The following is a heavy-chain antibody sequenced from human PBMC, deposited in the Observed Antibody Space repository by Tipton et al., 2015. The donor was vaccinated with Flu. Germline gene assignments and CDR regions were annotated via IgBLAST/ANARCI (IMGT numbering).Heavy chain of an antibody. V-gene: IGHV4-61*02. CDR2: TYTNGDT. D-gene: IGHD2-15*01. CDR1: GIPMRSGIQS. CDR3: ARDSGAYPLGFDP. J-gene: IGHJ5*01. Sequence: LRLSCSVSGIPMRSGIQSWSWIRQSAGKGLEWIGLTYTNGDTTYNPSLKSRVNISIDTSKNQLSLTLTSVTAADTAVYYCARDSGAYPLGFDPWGRGTLVTVSS.